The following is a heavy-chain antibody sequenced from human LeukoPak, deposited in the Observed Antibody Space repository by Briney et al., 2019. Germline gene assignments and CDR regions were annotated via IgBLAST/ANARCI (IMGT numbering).Heavy chain of an antibody. J-gene: IGHJ3*02. CDR3: ARSDIAYYYDSSGYAFDI. CDR1: GGSISSYY. Sequence: SETLSLTCTVSGGSISSYYWSWIRQPAGKGLEWIGRIYTSGSTNYNPSLKSRVTMSVDTSENQFSLKLSSVTAADTAVYYCARSDIAYYYDSSGYAFDIWGQGTMVTVSS. CDR2: IYTSGST. D-gene: IGHD3-22*01. V-gene: IGHV4-4*07.